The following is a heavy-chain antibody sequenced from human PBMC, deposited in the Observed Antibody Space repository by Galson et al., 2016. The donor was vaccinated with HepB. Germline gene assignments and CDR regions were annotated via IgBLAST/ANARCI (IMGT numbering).Heavy chain of an antibody. CDR1: GFTFDDYA. CDR3: ARDPYQWLSKYYFDY. V-gene: IGHV3-9*01. D-gene: IGHD6-19*01. CDR2: INWYSGTV. J-gene: IGHJ4*02. Sequence: SLRLSCAASGFTFDDYAMHWVRHSPGKGLEWVAGINWYSGTVFYADSVKGRFTISRDNNRNSIYLQMDNLSVEDTAFYFCARDPYQWLSKYYFDYWGQGALVTVSS.